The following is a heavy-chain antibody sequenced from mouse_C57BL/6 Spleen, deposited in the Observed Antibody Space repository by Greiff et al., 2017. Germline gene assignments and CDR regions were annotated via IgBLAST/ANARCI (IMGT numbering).Heavy chain of an antibody. J-gene: IGHJ2*01. CDR3: ARERYYGSSSYFEY. CDR1: GYTFTDYN. CDR2: INPNNGGT. Sequence: VQLQQSGPELVKPGASVKIPCKASGYTFTDYNMDWVKQSHGKSLEWIGDINPNNGGTIYNQKFKGKATLTVDKSSSTDYMELRSLTSEDTAIYFCARERYYGSSSYFEYWGQGTTLTVSS. V-gene: IGHV1-18*01. D-gene: IGHD1-1*01.